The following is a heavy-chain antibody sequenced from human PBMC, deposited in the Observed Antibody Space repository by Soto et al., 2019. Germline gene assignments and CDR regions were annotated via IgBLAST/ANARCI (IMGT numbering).Heavy chain of an antibody. Sequence: ESGGGLVKPGGSLRLSCVASGFTFSDSYMSWVRQAPGKGLEWVSYISSTSSFTDYAESVKGRFTISRDNAKNSLFLQMNSLRAEDTALYYCARRDGYNYFDFWGQGTLVSVSS. V-gene: IGHV3-11*06. CDR3: ARRDGYNYFDF. D-gene: IGHD5-12*01. CDR1: GFTFSDSY. CDR2: ISSTSSFT. J-gene: IGHJ4*02.